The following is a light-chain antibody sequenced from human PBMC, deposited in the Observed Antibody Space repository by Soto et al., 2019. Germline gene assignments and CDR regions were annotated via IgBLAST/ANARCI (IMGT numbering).Light chain of an antibody. Sequence: QSVLTQPPSVSWSPGQSVTISCTGTSSDVGGYNRVSWYQQPPGTAPKLIIYDVTKRPSGVPDRFSGSKSGNTASLTISGLQAEDEADYYCCSYAGSYSWIFGGGTKLTV. V-gene: IGLV2-11*01. CDR2: DVT. CDR1: SSDVGGYNR. J-gene: IGLJ2*01. CDR3: CSYAGSYSWI.